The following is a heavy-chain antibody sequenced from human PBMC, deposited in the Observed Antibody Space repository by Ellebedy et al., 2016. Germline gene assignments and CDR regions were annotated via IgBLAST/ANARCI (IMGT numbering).Heavy chain of an antibody. CDR2: ILSDGTNE. D-gene: IGHD3-22*01. Sequence: GGSLRLSXAASGFTFGFYAMHWVRQAPGKGLEWVAVILSDGTNEYYADSVKGRFTISRDNSKNTLYLQMNSLRSEDTAVFYCARAYDVYDIWGQGTMVTVSS. V-gene: IGHV3-30*03. CDR1: GFTFGFYA. J-gene: IGHJ3*02. CDR3: ARAYDVYDI.